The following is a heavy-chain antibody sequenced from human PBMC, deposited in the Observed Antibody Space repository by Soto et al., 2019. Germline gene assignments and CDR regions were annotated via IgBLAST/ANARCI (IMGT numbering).Heavy chain of an antibody. Sequence: QVQLHQWGAGLLKPSETLSLTCAVYGGSFSGYNWSWIRQPPGKGLEWIGEIKHSGSTNYNPSLKSRDTISVDTYKNKFSLKLISVTAADTAVYYCARVRIMITFGGVIVLYGMDVWGHGTTVTVSS. V-gene: IGHV4-34*01. J-gene: IGHJ6*02. D-gene: IGHD3-16*02. CDR3: ARVRIMITFGGVIVLYGMDV. CDR2: IKHSGST. CDR1: GGSFSGYN.